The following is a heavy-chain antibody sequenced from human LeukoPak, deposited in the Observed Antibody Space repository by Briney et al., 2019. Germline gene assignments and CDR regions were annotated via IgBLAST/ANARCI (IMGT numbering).Heavy chain of an antibody. V-gene: IGHV4-34*01. Sequence: PSETLSLTCAVYGGSFSGYYWSWIRQPPGKGLEWIGEINHSGSTNYNPSLKSRVTISVDTSKNQFSLKLSSVTAADTAVYYCASSQCGCSGYDFDYWGQGTLVTVSS. J-gene: IGHJ4*02. CDR2: INHSGST. CDR1: GGSFSGYY. D-gene: IGHD3-22*01. CDR3: ASSQCGCSGYDFDY.